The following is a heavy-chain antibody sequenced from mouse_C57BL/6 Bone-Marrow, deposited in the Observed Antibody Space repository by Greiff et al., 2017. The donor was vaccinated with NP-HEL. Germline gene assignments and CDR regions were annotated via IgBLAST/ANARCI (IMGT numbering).Heavy chain of an antibody. D-gene: IGHD1-1*01. Sequence: VQGVESGPGLVAPSQSLSITCTVSGFSLTSYGVDWVRQPPGKGLEWLGVIWGGGSTNYNSALMSRLSISKDNSKSQVFLKMNSPQTDDTAMYYCAKRTTVVATRGDYYAMDYWGQGTSVTVSS. CDR3: AKRTTVVATRGDYYAMDY. CDR1: GFSLTSYG. V-gene: IGHV2-9*01. J-gene: IGHJ4*01. CDR2: IWGGGST.